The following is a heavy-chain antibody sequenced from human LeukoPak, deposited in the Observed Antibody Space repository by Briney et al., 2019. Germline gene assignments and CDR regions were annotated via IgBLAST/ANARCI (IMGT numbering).Heavy chain of an antibody. CDR2: IYYSGST. Sequence: SETLSLTCTVSGGSISSYYWSWIRQPPGKGLEWIGYIYYSGSTNYNPSLKSRVTISVDTSKNQFSLKLSSVTAADTAVYYCARQQWLLFGYYGMGVWGQGTTVTVSS. CDR1: GGSISSYY. J-gene: IGHJ6*02. D-gene: IGHD3-3*01. V-gene: IGHV4-59*08. CDR3: ARQQWLLFGYYGMGV.